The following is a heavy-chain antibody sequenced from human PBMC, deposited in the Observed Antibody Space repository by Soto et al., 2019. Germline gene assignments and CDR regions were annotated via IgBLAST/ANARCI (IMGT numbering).Heavy chain of an antibody. CDR2: INHLETT. V-gene: IGHV4-30-2*01. CDR3: ARGGGFDSFDY. J-gene: IGHJ4*02. CDR1: GASITYGAYS. D-gene: IGHD3-10*01. Sequence: QLQLHMSGSGLVKPSQTLSLTCTVSGASITYGAYSWSWIRQTPGKGLEWIGYINHLETTFYNPSFESRLTLSIDRTKNQFSLNLKSMSAADRAVYFCARGGGFDSFDYWGQGILVTASS.